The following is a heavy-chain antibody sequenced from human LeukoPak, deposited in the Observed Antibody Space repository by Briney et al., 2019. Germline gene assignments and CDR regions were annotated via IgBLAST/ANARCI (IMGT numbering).Heavy chain of an antibody. CDR3: AKYMSSGS. J-gene: IGHJ5*02. CDR2: VSGSGDST. Sequence: GGSLRLSCAASGFTFSNCAMSWGRQAPGKGLEWVSGVSGSGDSTYYADSVKGRFTISRDNSNNTLFLLMNSLRAEDTAVYYCAKYMSSGSWGQGTLVTVSS. D-gene: IGHD6-19*01. CDR1: GFTFSNCA. V-gene: IGHV3-23*01.